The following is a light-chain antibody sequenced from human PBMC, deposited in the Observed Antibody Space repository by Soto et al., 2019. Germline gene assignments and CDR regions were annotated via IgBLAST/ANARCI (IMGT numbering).Light chain of an antibody. CDR1: SSDVGGYNF. V-gene: IGLV2-8*01. Sequence: QSALTQPPSASGSPGQSVTISCTGTSSDVGGYNFVSWYQQHPGKVPKTMIYEVSKRPSGVPDRFSGSKSGNTASLTVSGLQAEDEADYYCSSFGGGNKVLFVGGTKLTVL. CDR2: EVS. CDR3: SSFGGGNKVL. J-gene: IGLJ3*02.